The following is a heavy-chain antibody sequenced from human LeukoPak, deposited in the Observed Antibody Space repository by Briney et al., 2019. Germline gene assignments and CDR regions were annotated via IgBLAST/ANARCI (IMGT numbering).Heavy chain of an antibody. J-gene: IGHJ4*02. D-gene: IGHD4-23*01. CDR2: IYYSGST. CDR3: ARDRGGLYGGNSLGYYFDY. CDR1: GGSISSYY. V-gene: IGHV4-59*01. Sequence: SETLSLXCTVSGGSISSYYWSWIRQPPGKGLEWIGYIYYSGSTNYNPSLKSRVTISVDTSKNQFSLKLSSVTAADTAVYYCARDRGGLYGGNSLGYYFDYWGQGTLVTVSS.